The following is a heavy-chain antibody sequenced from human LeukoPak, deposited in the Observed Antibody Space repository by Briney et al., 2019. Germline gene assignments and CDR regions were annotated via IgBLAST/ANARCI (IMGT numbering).Heavy chain of an antibody. D-gene: IGHD3-22*01. Sequence: GGSLRLSCAASGFTFSSIAMSWVRQAPDKGLEWVSTISGSGGGTYYADSVKGRFTISRHNSQNTLFLQMNSLRTEDTAVYYCARAYDSSGYWPEYFHHWGQGTLVTVSS. J-gene: IGHJ1*01. V-gene: IGHV3-23*01. CDR2: ISGSGGGT. CDR3: ARAYDSSGYWPEYFHH. CDR1: GFTFSSIA.